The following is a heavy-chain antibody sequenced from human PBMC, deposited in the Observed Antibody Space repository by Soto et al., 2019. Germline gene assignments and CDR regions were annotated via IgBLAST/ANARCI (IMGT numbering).Heavy chain of an antibody. V-gene: IGHV1-18*01. J-gene: IGHJ2*01. Sequence: QVQVVQSGAEVKKPEASVKVACKASGYSFDTLGMSWVRQAPGQGLEWMGWISIEKGDTNSAQKFLVTVTMTTDTSASTAYMGLRSLTSDDTAVYYCASCYCSVGSCFTCWHFDLWGRGTLVTVSS. CDR2: ISIEKGDT. CDR1: GYSFDTLG. CDR3: ASCYCSVGSCFTCWHFDL. D-gene: IGHD2-15*01.